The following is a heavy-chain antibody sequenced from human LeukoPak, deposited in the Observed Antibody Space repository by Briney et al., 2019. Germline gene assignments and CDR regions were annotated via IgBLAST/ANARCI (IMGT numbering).Heavy chain of an antibody. CDR2: INHSGST. D-gene: IGHD3-9*01. V-gene: IGHV4-34*01. J-gene: IGHJ5*02. CDR1: GGSFSGYY. CDR3: ARGCTYYDILTGYYWSWFDP. Sequence: SETLSLTCAVYGGSFSGYYWSWIRQPPGKGLEWIGEINHSGSTNYNPSLKSRVTISVDTSKNRFSLKLSSVTAADTAVYYCARGCTYYDILTGYYWSWFDPWGQGTLVTVSS.